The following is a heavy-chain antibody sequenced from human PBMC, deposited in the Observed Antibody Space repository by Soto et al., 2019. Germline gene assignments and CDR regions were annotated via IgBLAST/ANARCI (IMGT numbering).Heavy chain of an antibody. CDR3: ARHPGYAVPTVFATHYFNY. J-gene: IGHJ4*02. Sequence: QLQLQESGPGLVKPSETLSLTCTVSGDSISSDNYYCGWIRQPPGKGLEWIGSIYYTGSTYYNPSLKSRVTMSVHTSKSQFSLKLSSVTAADTAVYYCARHPGYAVPTVFATHYFNYWGQGILVTVST. CDR1: GDSISSDNYY. D-gene: IGHD3-16*01. V-gene: IGHV4-39*01. CDR2: IYYTGST.